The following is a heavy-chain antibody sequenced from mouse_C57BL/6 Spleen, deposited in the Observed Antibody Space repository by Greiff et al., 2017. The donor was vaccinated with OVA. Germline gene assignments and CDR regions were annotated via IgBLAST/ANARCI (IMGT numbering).Heavy chain of an antibody. CDR2: INPSTGGT. Sequence: VHVKQSGPELVKPGASVKISCKASGYSFTGYYMNWVKQSPEKSLEWIGEINPSTGGTTYNQKFKAKATLTVDKSSSTAYMQLKSLTSEDSAVYYCARDRAYWGQGTLVTVSA. J-gene: IGHJ3*01. CDR3: ARDRAY. CDR1: GYSFTGYY. V-gene: IGHV1-42*01.